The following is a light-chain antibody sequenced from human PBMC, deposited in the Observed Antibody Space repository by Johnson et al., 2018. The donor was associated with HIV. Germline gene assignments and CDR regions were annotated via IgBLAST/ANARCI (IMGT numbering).Light chain of an antibody. Sequence: QPVLTQPPSVSAAPGQKVTIFCSGSSSNIGNNYVSWYQQVPGTAPKLLIYENNKRPSGIPDRFSGSKSGTSATLGITGLQTGDEADYYCETWGTSLSAGVFVPGPKFPVL. CDR3: ETWGTSLSAGV. CDR2: ENN. CDR1: SSNIGNNY. V-gene: IGLV1-51*02. J-gene: IGLJ1*01.